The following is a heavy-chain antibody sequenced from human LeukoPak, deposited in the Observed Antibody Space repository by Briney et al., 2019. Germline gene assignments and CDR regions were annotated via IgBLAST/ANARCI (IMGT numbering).Heavy chain of an antibody. CDR1: GGSISSSSYY. Sequence: SETLSLTCTVSGGSISSSSYYWGWIRQPPGKGLEWIGSIYYSGSTYYNPSLKSRVTISVDTSKNQFSLKLSSVTAADTAAYYCARRNYDFWSGQEFDAFDIWGQGTMVTVSS. D-gene: IGHD3-3*01. CDR2: IYYSGST. J-gene: IGHJ3*02. V-gene: IGHV4-39*01. CDR3: ARRNYDFWSGQEFDAFDI.